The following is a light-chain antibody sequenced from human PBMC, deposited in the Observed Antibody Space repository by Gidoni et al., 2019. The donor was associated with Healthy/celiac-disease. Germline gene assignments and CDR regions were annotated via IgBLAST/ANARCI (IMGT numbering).Light chain of an antibody. CDR3: QQSYSTPWT. CDR2: AAS. CDR1: QSISSY. V-gene: IGKV1-39*01. J-gene: IGKJ1*01. Sequence: DIQMTQSPSSLSASVGDRVTITCRASQSISSYLNWYQQKPGKAPKLLIYAASSLQSGVPSRFSGSGSGTDFTLTISSQQPEDFATYYCQQSYSTPWTFXQXTKVXIK.